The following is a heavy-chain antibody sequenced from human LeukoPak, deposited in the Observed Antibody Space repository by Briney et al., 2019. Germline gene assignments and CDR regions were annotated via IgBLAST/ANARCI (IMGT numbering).Heavy chain of an antibody. CDR2: INHSGST. Sequence: PSETLSLTCAVYGGSFSGYYWSWIRQPPGKGLEWIGEINHSGSTNYNPSLKSRVTISVDTSKNQFSLKLSSVTAADTAVYYCARGTLFRGRFFDYWGQGTLVTVSS. CDR3: ARGTLFRGRFFDY. J-gene: IGHJ4*02. V-gene: IGHV4-34*01. CDR1: GGSFSGYY. D-gene: IGHD3-10*01.